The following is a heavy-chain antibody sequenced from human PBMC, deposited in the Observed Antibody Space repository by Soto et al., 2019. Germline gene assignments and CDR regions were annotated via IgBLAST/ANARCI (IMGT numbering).Heavy chain of an antibody. CDR2: IYYSGST. J-gene: IGHJ4*02. D-gene: IGHD5-12*01. CDR1: GGSISSGDYY. CDR3: ARVEMATIAGLIDY. Sequence: TLSLTCTVSGGSISSGDYYWSWIRQPPGKGLEWIGYIYYSGSTYYNPSLKSRVTISVDTSKNQFSLKLSSVTAADTAVYYCARVEMATIAGLIDYWGQGTLVPVS. V-gene: IGHV4-30-4*01.